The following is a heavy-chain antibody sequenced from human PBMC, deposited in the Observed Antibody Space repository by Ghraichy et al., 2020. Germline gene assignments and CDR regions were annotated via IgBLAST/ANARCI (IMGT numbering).Heavy chain of an antibody. D-gene: IGHD2-2*01. CDR1: GFTYTNYA. CDR2: ISYDGSNK. V-gene: IGHV3-30-3*01. CDR3: ARAPLCSSSSCYAFDI. J-gene: IGHJ3*02. Sequence: GGSLRLSCAASGFTYTNYAMHWVRQAPGKGLEWVAVISYDGSNKYYADPVKGRFTISRDNSKNTLYLQMNSLRAEDTAVYYCARAPLCSSSSCYAFDIWGQGTMVTVSS.